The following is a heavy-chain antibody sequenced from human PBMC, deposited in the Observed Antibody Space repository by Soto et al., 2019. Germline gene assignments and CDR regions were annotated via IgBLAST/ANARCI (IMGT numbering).Heavy chain of an antibody. Sequence: QVQLQESGPGLVKPSETLSLTCTVSGGSVSSGSYYWSWIRQPPGKGLEWIGYIYYSGSTNYNPSLKSRVXISVDTSEXQFSLKLSSVTAADTAVYYCARDFAAAIPSLSSHWGQGTLVTVSS. CDR3: ARDFAAAIPSLSSH. CDR2: IYYSGST. J-gene: IGHJ4*02. V-gene: IGHV4-61*01. D-gene: IGHD2-2*01. CDR1: GGSVSSGSYY.